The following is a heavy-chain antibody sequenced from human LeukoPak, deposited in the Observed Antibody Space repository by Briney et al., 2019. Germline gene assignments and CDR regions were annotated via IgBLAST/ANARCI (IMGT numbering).Heavy chain of an antibody. V-gene: IGHV3-15*01. CDR1: GFTFSNAW. D-gene: IGHD3-22*01. CDR3: TTDYYDSSGYYDAD. CDR2: IKSKTDGGTT. J-gene: IGHJ4*02. Sequence: KPGGSLRLSCAASGFTFSNAWMSWVRQAPGKGLEWVGRIKSKTDGGTTDYAAPVKGRFTISRDDSKNTLYLQMNSLKTEDTAVYHCTTDYYDSSGYYDADWGQGTLVTVSS.